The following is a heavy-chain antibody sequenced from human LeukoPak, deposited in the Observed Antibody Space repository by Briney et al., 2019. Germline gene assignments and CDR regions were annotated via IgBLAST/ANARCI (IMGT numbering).Heavy chain of an antibody. J-gene: IGHJ3*02. V-gene: IGHV3-53*01. CDR3: ARVEVRGVITVYAFDI. Sequence: GGSLRLSCAASGFTFSSNYMSWVRQAPGKGLEWASVIYSGGSTYYSDSVKGGFTISRDNSKNTLYLQMNSLRAEDTAVYYCARVEVRGVITVYAFDIWGQGTMVTVSS. CDR2: IYSGGST. CDR1: GFTFSSNY. D-gene: IGHD3-10*01.